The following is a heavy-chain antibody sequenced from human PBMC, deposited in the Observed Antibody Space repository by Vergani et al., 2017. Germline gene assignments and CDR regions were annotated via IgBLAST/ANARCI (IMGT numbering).Heavy chain of an antibody. Sequence: EVQVVETGGGLVQPGGSLRLSCAASGFTVSSNYMSWVRQAPGKGLEWVSGISASGAPTYYADSVKGRVTISRDNSKNTLYLQMNSLRVEDTAVYYCAKEGGGYCSGGTCYPEYWGQGTLVIVSS. V-gene: IGHV3-23*04. CDR3: AKEGGGYCSGGTCYPEY. CDR2: ISASGAPT. J-gene: IGHJ4*02. D-gene: IGHD2-15*01. CDR1: GFTVSSNY.